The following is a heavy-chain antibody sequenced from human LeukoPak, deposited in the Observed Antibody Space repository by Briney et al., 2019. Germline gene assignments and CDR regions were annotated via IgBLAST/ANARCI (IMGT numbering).Heavy chain of an antibody. V-gene: IGHV4-34*01. D-gene: IGHD1-1*01. CDR1: GRSFSGYY. Sequence: SETLSLTCAVYGRSFSGYYWSWIRQPPGKGLDWSGEINHSESTNYNPSLKSRVTISVETSKSQFSLKLSSVTAADTAVYYCAKWNDSAPYFDYWGQGTLVTASS. CDR3: AKWNDSAPYFDY. CDR2: INHSEST. J-gene: IGHJ4*02.